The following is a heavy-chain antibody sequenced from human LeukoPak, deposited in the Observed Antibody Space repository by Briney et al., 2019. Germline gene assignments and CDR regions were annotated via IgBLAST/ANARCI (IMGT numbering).Heavy chain of an antibody. J-gene: IGHJ5*02. V-gene: IGHV1-2*02. CDR2: INPNSGGT. D-gene: IGHD6-13*01. CDR1: GYTFTGYY. CDR3: ARASKSNRQQLVLNWFDP. Sequence: GASVKVSCKASGYTFTGYYIHWVRQAPGQGLEWMGWINPNSGGTNYAQKFQGRVTMTRDTSISTAYMELSRVRSDDTAVYYCARASKSNRQQLVLNWFDPWGQGTLVTVSS.